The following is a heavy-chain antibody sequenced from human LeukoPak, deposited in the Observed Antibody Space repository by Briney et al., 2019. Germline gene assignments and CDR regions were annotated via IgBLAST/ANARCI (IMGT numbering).Heavy chain of an antibody. D-gene: IGHD2-2*01. V-gene: IGHV1-2*02. J-gene: IGHJ5*02. CDR3: AILGGYCSSTSCGSNWFDP. Sequence: ASVKVSCKASGYTFTCYYMHWVRQAPGQGLEWMGWINPNSGGTNYAQKFQGRVTMTRDTSISTAYMELSRLRSDDTAVYYCAILGGYCSSTSCGSNWFDPWGQGTLVTVSS. CDR2: INPNSGGT. CDR1: GYTFTCYY.